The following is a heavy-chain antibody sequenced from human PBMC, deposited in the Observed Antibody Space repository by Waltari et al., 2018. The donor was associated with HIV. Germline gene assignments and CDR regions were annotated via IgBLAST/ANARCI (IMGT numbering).Heavy chain of an antibody. CDR1: GGSLSSDY. D-gene: IGHD3-3*01. J-gene: IGHJ6*02. CDR3: ARGLLADLWSGYSTLYDYYFALDV. Sequence: QVQLTPWGAGLLKPSETRSLTCALYGGSLSSDYWSWIPQPPGKGLVWFGERQDSGRANYDPSLKSRVTISIDTSRWQFSLKLNSVTAADTAVYYCARGLLADLWSGYSTLYDYYFALDVWGQGTTVTISS. CDR2: RQDSGRA. V-gene: IGHV4-34*01.